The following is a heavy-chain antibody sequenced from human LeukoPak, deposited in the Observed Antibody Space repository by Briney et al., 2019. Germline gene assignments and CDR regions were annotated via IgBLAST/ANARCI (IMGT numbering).Heavy chain of an antibody. J-gene: IGHJ4*02. CDR3: ARISGSYFDY. D-gene: IGHD1-26*01. CDR1: PGSISGYY. Sequence: ASETLSLTCTVSPGSISGYYWSWIRQPPGKGLEWIGYIYYSGSTNYNPSLKSRVTISVDTSKNQFSLKLSSVTAADTAVYYCARISGSYFDYWGQGTLVTVSS. CDR2: IYYSGST. V-gene: IGHV4-59*01.